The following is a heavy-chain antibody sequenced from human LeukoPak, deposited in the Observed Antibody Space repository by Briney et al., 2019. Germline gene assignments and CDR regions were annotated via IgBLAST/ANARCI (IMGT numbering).Heavy chain of an antibody. CDR2: ISSSSDYI. V-gene: IGHV3-21*01. CDR1: GLTLSCYS. Sequence: GGSLSLSCAASGLTLSCYSMNWVRPAPGKGLEWVSSISSSSDYIYYADSVKGRFTISRDNAKNSLSLQMNSLRAEDTAVYYCVRDYGDFDYWGQGTLVTVSS. CDR3: VRDYGDFDY. D-gene: IGHD4-17*01. J-gene: IGHJ4*02.